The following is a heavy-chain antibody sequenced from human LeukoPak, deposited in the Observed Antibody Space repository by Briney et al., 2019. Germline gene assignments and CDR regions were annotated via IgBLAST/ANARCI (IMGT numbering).Heavy chain of an antibody. J-gene: IGHJ4*02. CDR3: AHTVHTIMTNPAFLDY. CDR1: GFSLTTCGVG. V-gene: IGHV2-5*02. Sequence: SGPTLVNPTQTLTLTCTFSGFSLTTCGVGVGWIRQPPGKALEWLAIIYSDNDKRYSPSLKNRLTITKDTSKNQVVLTMTNMDPVDTATYYCAHTVHTIMTNPAFLDYWGQGTLVTVSS. CDR2: IYSDNDK. D-gene: IGHD5-24*01.